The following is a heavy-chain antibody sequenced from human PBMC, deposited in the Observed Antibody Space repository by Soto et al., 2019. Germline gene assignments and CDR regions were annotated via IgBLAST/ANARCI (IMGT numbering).Heavy chain of an antibody. J-gene: IGHJ6*02. V-gene: IGHV4-61*01. Sequence: QVQLQESGPGLVKPSETLSLTCTVSGGSVSSGSYYWSWIRQPPGKGLEWIGYIYYSGSTNYNPPLKSRVTISVDTSKNQFSLKLSSVTAADTAVYYCARDHAVTTSEYYYYYGMDVWGQGTTVTVSS. CDR2: IYYSGST. CDR3: ARDHAVTTSEYYYYYGMDV. CDR1: GGSVSSGSYY. D-gene: IGHD4-17*01.